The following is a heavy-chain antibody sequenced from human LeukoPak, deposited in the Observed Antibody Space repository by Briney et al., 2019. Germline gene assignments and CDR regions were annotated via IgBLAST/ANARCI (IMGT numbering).Heavy chain of an antibody. CDR1: GYTFTSFG. CDR2: ISAYNGDT. Sequence: GASVKVSCKASGYTFTSFGISWVRQAPGQGLEWMAWISAYNGDTNYAQNLQGRVTVTTDTSTSTAHMELRSLRSDDTAVYFCAGQLRWNQYYFGYWGQGTRVTVSS. D-gene: IGHD4-23*01. J-gene: IGHJ4*02. CDR3: AGQLRWNQYYFGY. V-gene: IGHV1-18*01.